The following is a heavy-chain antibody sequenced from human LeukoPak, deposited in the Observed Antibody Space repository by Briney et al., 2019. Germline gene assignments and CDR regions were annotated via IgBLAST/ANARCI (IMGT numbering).Heavy chain of an antibody. V-gene: IGHV4-34*01. Sequence: WQALSLTCAVYGGSLSGYYWSWIRQPPGKGLEWVGEINHSWSTNYNPSLTRRVTISVDKFKNQFFLKVSSVTAADTGVCLCASIYYVSWIVSYYYYYAMDVWGERTTVTVSS. CDR2: INHSWST. CDR1: GGSLSGYY. J-gene: IGHJ6*04. CDR3: ASIYYVSWIVSYYYYYAMDV. D-gene: IGHD3-10*02.